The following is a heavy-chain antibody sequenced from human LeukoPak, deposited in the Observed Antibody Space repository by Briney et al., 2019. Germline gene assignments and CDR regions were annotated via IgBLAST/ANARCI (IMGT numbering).Heavy chain of an antibody. J-gene: IGHJ6*02. D-gene: IGHD2-2*02. CDR3: ARAGMGLQYPSVNYFYGMGV. CDR1: GFAFSTFA. Sequence: GKSLRLSCAASGFAFSTFAMHWVRLAPGKGLEWVAVISYDGSNKYYADSVKGRFTISRDNFKNTLYLQMNSLRPEDMAVYSCARAGMGLQYPSVNYFYGMGVWGQGTTVTVSS. CDR2: ISYDGSNK. V-gene: IGHV3-30*04.